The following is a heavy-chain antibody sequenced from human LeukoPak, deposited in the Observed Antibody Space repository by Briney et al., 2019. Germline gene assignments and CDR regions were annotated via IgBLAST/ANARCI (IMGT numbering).Heavy chain of an antibody. V-gene: IGHV3-20*04. CDR1: GFRFDDYG. J-gene: IGHJ4*02. CDR3: ARGGSTGWYSFDY. Sequence: GGSLRLSCVASGFRFDDYGMSWVRQAPGKGLEWVSGINWNGGSTGYADSVKGRFTISRDNAKNSLYLRMNSLRAEDTALYYCARGGSTGWYSFDYWGQGTLVTVSS. CDR2: INWNGGST. D-gene: IGHD6-19*01.